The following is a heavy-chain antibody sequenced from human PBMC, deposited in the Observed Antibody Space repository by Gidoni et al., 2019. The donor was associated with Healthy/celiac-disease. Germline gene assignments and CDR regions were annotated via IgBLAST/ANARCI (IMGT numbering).Heavy chain of an antibody. J-gene: IGHJ6*02. CDR1: GLTFISYD. Sequence: EVQLVESGGGLVKPGGSLRRSCAASGLTFISYDRHWVRQATGKGLDWVSAIVTACDTYYPGSVKGRFTISRENAKNSLYLQMNSLRAGDTAVYYCARDRGSGYGMDVWGQGTTVTVSS. V-gene: IGHV3-13*01. CDR2: IVTACDT. D-gene: IGHD3-10*01. CDR3: ARDRGSGYGMDV.